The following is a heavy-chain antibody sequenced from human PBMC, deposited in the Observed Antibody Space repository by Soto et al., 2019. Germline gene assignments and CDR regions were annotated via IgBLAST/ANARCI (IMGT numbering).Heavy chain of an antibody. CDR1: GVSISSDGYS. V-gene: IGHV4-30-2*01. CDR2: IYQSGST. J-gene: IGHJ6*02. Sequence: QLQLQESGSGLVKPSQTLSLTCAVSGVSISSDGYSWSWIRQPPGKGLEWIGFIYQSGSTYYNPSLKRRCNTSVDRSKNQLSLKRTSVTAADTAVYYCARAYYDFWTSYHYGMDVGGQGTTVTVSS. D-gene: IGHD3-3*01. CDR3: ARAYYDFWTSYHYGMDV.